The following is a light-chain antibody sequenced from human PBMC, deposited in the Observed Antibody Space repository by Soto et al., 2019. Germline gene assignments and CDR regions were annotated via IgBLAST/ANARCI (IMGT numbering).Light chain of an antibody. J-gene: IGKJ1*01. V-gene: IGKV3-20*01. CDR1: QSVSSSY. CDR3: QVYGSSSKT. CDR2: GAS. Sequence: EIVLTQSPGTLSLSPGERATLSCRASQSVSSSYLAWYQQKPGQAPRLLIYGASTRATGIPARFSGSGSGTDFTLTISRLEPEDFAVYFCQVYGSSSKTFGQGTKVDIK.